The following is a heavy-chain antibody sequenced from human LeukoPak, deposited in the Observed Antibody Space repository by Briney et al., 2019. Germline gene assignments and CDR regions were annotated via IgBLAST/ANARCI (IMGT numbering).Heavy chain of an antibody. CDR2: IYYSGST. Sequence: SETLSLTCTVSGGSISSYYWSWIRQPPGKGLEWIGYIYYSGSTNYNPSLKSRVTISVDTSKNQFSLKLSSVTAADTAVYYCASASSGWYPYYYYMDVWGKGTTVTVSS. V-gene: IGHV4-59*01. J-gene: IGHJ6*03. CDR1: GGSISSYY. D-gene: IGHD6-19*01. CDR3: ASASSGWYPYYYYMDV.